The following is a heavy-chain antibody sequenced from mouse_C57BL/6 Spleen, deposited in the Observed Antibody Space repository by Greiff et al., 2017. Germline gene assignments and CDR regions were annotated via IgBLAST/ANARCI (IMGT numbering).Heavy chain of an antibody. Sequence: DVQLQESGGGLVQPKGSLKLSCAASGFTFNTYAMHWVRQAPGKGLEWVARIRSKSSNYATYYADSVKDRFTISRDDSQSMLYLQMNNLKTEDTAMYYCVREDDYDWYFDVWGTGTTVTVSS. D-gene: IGHD2-4*01. J-gene: IGHJ1*03. CDR3: VREDDYDWYFDV. V-gene: IGHV10-3*01. CDR1: GFTFNTYA. CDR2: IRSKSSNYAT.